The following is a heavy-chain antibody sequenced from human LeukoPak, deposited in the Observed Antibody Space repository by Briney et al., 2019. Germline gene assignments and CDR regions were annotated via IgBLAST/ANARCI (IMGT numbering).Heavy chain of an antibody. CDR3: ARHQSGSTYAY. CDR2: ISYSGND. D-gene: IGHD3-3*01. CDR1: GGSISTYY. J-gene: IGHJ4*02. V-gene: IGHV4-59*08. Sequence: SETLSLTCSVSGGSISTYYWSWIRQPPGKGLEWIGYISYSGNDNYNASLETRATISVDTSKNLFSLRLSSVTAADTAVYYCARHQSGSTYAYWGQGILVTVSS.